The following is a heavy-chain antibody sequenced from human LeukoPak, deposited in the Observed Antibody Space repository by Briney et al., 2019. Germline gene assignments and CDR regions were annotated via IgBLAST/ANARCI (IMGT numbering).Heavy chain of an antibody. CDR1: GGTFISYA. CDR2: IIPIFGTA. J-gene: IGHJ6*02. V-gene: IGHV1-69*13. Sequence: SVKVSCKASGGTFISYAISWVRQAPGQGLEWMGGIIPIFGTANYAQEFQGRVTITADESTSTAYMELSSLRSEDTAVYYCARAPGGYSGYDLYYYYGMDVWGQGTTVTVSS. CDR3: ARAPGGYSGYDLYYYYGMDV. D-gene: IGHD5-12*01.